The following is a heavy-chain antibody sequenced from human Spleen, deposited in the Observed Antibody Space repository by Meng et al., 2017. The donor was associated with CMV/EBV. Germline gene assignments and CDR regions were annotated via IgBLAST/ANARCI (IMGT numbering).Heavy chain of an antibody. V-gene: IGHV4-38-2*02. CDR3: ARGSGSYYFDY. D-gene: IGHD1-26*01. Sequence: SETLSLTCTVSGYSISSGHYWGWIRQPPGKGLEWIGSVYHSGSTCYNPSLKSRVTISVDTSKNQFSLKLSSVTAADTAVYYCARGSGSYYFDYWGQGTLVTVSS. J-gene: IGHJ4*02. CDR2: VYHSGST. CDR1: GYSISSGHY.